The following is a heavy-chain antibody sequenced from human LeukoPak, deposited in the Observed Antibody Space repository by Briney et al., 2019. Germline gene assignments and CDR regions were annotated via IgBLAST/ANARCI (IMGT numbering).Heavy chain of an antibody. CDR1: GGSISSYY. V-gene: IGHV4-59*12. CDR2: IYHSGST. D-gene: IGHD3-9*01. CDR3: ARLTNDAFDI. Sequence: SETLSLTCTVSGGSISSYYWSWIRQPPGKGLEWIGYIYHSGSTYYKPSLKSRVTISVDRSKNQFSLKLSSVTAADTAVYYCARLTNDAFDIWGQGTMVTVSS. J-gene: IGHJ3*02.